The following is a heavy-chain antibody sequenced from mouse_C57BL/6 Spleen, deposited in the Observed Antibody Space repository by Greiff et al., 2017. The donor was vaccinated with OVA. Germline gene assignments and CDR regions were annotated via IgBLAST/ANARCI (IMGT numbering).Heavy chain of an antibody. V-gene: IGHV1-82*01. J-gene: IGHJ2*01. CDR3: ARWGDGYFEGVYY. CDR1: GYAFSSSW. CDR2: IYPGDGDT. D-gene: IGHD2-3*01. Sequence: VQLQQSGPELVKPGASVKISCKASGYAFSSSWMNWVKQRPGKGLEWIGRIYPGDGDTNYNGKFKGKATLTADKSSSTAYMQLSSLTSEDSAVYFCARWGDGYFEGVYYWGQGTTLTVSS.